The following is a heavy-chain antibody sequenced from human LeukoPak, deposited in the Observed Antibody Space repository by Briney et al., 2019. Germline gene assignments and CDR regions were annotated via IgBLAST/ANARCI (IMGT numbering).Heavy chain of an antibody. V-gene: IGHV4-59*01. CDR3: ARGGGYFLIDAFDI. CDR2: MYYNRST. J-gene: IGHJ3*02. D-gene: IGHD3-22*01. Sequence: SETLSLTCAVYGGSFSGYYWSWIRQPPGKGLEWIGYMYYNRSTNYNPSLKSRVTISVDTSKNQFSLKLSSVTAADTAVYYCARGGGYFLIDAFDIWGLGTMVTVSS. CDR1: GGSFSGYY.